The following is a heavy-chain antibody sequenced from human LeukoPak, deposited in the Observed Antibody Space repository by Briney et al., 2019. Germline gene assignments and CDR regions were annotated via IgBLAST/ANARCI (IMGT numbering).Heavy chain of an antibody. CDR1: GFTFSRYA. V-gene: IGHV3-64*01. Sequence: TGGSLRLSCAASGFTFSRYAMHWVRQAPGKGLEFVSAISSNGGNTYYANSVKGRFTISRDNSKNTLYLQMGSLRAEDMAVYYCARRGALSIPFDYWGQGALVTVSS. CDR3: ARRGALSIPFDY. J-gene: IGHJ4*02. CDR2: ISSNGGNT. D-gene: IGHD3-10*01.